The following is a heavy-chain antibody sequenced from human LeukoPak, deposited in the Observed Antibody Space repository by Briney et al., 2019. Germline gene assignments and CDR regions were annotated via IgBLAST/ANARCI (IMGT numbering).Heavy chain of an antibody. J-gene: IGHJ5*02. CDR1: GYSFTSYW. Sequence: GESLKISCKGSGYSFTSYWIGWVRQMPGKGLEWMGIIYPGDSDTRYSPSFQGQVTISADKSISTAYLQWSSLKASDTAMYYCARQDLWFGELYPWFDPWGQGTLVTVSS. CDR2: IYPGDSDT. V-gene: IGHV5-51*01. CDR3: ARQDLWFGELYPWFDP. D-gene: IGHD3-10*01.